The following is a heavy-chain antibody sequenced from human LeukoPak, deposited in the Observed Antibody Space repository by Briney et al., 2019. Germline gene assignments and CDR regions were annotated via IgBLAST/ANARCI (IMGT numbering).Heavy chain of an antibody. J-gene: IGHJ4*02. V-gene: IGHV3-11*01. D-gene: IGHD3-9*01. CDR1: GFTFSDYY. Sequence: PGGSLRLSCAASGFTFSDYYMSWIRQAPGKGLEWVSYISSSGYTIYYADSVKGRFTISRDNAKNSVYLQMNSLRAEDTAVYYCAREGYYDILTGYYPAFDYWGQGTLVTVSS. CDR2: ISSSGYTI. CDR3: AREGYYDILTGYYPAFDY.